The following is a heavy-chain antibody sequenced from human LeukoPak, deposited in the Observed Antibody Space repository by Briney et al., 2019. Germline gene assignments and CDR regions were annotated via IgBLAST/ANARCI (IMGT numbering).Heavy chain of an antibody. D-gene: IGHD4-17*01. V-gene: IGHV1-2*02. CDR3: VRGLTTVATWLYL. J-gene: IGHJ2*01. CDR2: ISPNSGDT. CDR1: GYTFIGYL. Sequence: ASVKVSCKASGYTFIGYLMHWVRQAPGQGLEWMGWISPNSGDTKYAQKFQGRVTMTRDTSISTAYMEVGRLRSDDTAVYYCVRGLTTVATWLYLWGRGTLVTVSS.